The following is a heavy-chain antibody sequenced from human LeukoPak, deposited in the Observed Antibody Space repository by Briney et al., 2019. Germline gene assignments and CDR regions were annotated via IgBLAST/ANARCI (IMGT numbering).Heavy chain of an antibody. J-gene: IGHJ4*02. Sequence: SETLSLTCSVPGGSMNSYYWSWIRQSPGKGLEWIGYIYYSGSTNYNPSLKSRVTISVDTFKNQFSLKLSSVTAADTAVYYCARHVWLQPFDYWGQGTLVTVSS. CDR3: ARHVWLQPFDY. D-gene: IGHD3-9*01. V-gene: IGHV4-59*08. CDR1: GGSMNSYY. CDR2: IYYSGST.